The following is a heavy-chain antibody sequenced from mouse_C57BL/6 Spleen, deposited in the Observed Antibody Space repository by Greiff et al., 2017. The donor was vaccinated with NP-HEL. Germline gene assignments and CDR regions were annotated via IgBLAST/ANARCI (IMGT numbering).Heavy chain of an antibody. V-gene: IGHV5-4*03. CDR3: ARVPTDRLWFAY. CDR2: ISDGGSYT. D-gene: IGHD2-13*01. Sequence: EVKLVESGGGLVKPGGSLKLSCAASGFTFSSYAMSWVRQTPEKRLEWVATISDGGSYTYYPDNVKGRFTISRDNAKNNLYLQMSHLKSEDTAMYYCARVPTDRLWFAYWGQGTLVTVSA. J-gene: IGHJ3*01. CDR1: GFTFSSYA.